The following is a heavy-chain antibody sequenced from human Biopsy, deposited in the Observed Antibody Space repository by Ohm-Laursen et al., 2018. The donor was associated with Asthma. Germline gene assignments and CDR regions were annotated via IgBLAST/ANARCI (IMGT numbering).Heavy chain of an antibody. CDR2: ISWNSGNI. CDR1: GFSFDDCA. CDR3: AKSADYYDSTDYLDF. J-gene: IGHJ4*01. V-gene: IGHV3-9*01. D-gene: IGHD3-22*01. Sequence: SLRLSCAASGFSFDDCAMHWVRQAPGKCLEWVSSISWNSGNIDYADSVKGRFTISRDNAKNSLYLQMQSLRPEDTAFYYCAKSADYYDSTDYLDFWGRGTLVTVSS.